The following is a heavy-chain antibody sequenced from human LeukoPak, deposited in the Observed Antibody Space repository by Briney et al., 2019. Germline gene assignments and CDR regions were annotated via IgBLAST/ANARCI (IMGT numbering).Heavy chain of an antibody. D-gene: IGHD1-1*01. V-gene: IGHV1-2*02. CDR1: GYTFTGYY. Sequence: GASVKVSCKASGYTFTGYYMHWVRQAPGQGLEWMGWINPNSGGTNYAQKFQGRVTMTRDTSISTAYMELSRLRSDDTAVYYCARPHQAYNWNVPPYYYYYMDVWGKGTTVTVSS. J-gene: IGHJ6*03. CDR2: INPNSGGT. CDR3: ARPHQAYNWNVPPYYYYYMDV.